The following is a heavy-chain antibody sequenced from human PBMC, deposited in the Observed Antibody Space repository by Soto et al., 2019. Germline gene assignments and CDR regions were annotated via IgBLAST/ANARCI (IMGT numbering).Heavy chain of an antibody. CDR1: GFSFSAYW. CDR2: IKQDGSEQ. CDR3: ARDFDV. J-gene: IGHJ2*01. V-gene: IGHV3-7*01. Sequence: GGSLRLSCEASGFSFSAYWMSWVRQAPGKGLEWVANIKQDGSEQYYVDSVKGRFTISRNNAKNSLYLQMSSLRAEDTAVFYCARDFDVWGRGTLVTVSS.